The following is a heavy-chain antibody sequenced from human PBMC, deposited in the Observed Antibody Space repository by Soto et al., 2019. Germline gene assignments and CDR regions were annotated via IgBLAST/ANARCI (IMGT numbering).Heavy chain of an antibody. CDR1: GATLNSFINYG. Sequence: QVQLVQSGAEVKKPGSSVRVSCKASGATLNSFINYGITWVRQAPGQGLEYMGGIIPVFGAANHAQKFQGRVTISADEYTRTVNMELSSLTSKDAAVYYCASGAATKILVLKYDALEIWGQGTMVTVSS. V-gene: IGHV1-69*12. CDR2: IIPVFGAA. J-gene: IGHJ3*02. D-gene: IGHD5-12*01. CDR3: ASGAATKILVLKYDALEI.